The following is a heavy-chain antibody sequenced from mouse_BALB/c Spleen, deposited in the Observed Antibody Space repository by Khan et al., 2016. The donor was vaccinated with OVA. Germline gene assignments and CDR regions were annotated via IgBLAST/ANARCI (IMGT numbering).Heavy chain of an antibody. V-gene: IGHV2-9*02. Sequence: QMQLEESGPGLVAPSQSLSITCTVSGFSLTSYGVHWVRQPPGKGLEWLGVLLACGSTNYNSALMSRLSISKDNSKSPVFLKMNRLQTDDTAMYYCARLEDIWGQGTTLTVSS. D-gene: IGHD1-3*01. CDR2: LLACGST. J-gene: IGHJ2*01. CDR1: GFSLTSYG. CDR3: ARLEDI.